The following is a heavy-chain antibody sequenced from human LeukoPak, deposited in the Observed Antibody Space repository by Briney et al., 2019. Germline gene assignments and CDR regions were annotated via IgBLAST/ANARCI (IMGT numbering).Heavy chain of an antibody. CDR1: GFTFSSYA. V-gene: IGHV3-48*01. J-gene: IGHJ6*03. Sequence: GGSLRLSCAAAGFTFSSYAMHWVRQAPGKGLEWVAYISSSSSTIYYADSGKGRFTISRDNAKNSLYLQMNSLRAEDTAVYYCARPPPEGRQLWSFRNYYMDVWGKGTTVTVSS. D-gene: IGHD5-18*01. CDR2: ISSSSSTI. CDR3: ARPPPEGRQLWSFRNYYMDV.